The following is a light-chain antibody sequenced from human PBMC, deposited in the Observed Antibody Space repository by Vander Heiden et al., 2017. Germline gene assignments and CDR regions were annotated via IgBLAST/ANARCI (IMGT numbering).Light chain of an antibody. CDR1: SSDVGTYNL. CDR2: EVT. V-gene: IGLV2-23*02. J-gene: IGLJ2*01. CDR3: GSYGGSGTFGI. Sequence: QSALTQPASVSGSPGQSITISCTGTSSDVGTYNLVSWYQQHPGKAPKLMIYEVTKRPSGVSNRFSGSKSGNTASLKISGLQAEDEADYYCGSYGGSGTFGIFGGGTKLTVL.